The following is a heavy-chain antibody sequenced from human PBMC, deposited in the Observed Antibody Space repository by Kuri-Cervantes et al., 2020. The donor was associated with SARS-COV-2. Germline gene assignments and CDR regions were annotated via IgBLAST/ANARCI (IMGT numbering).Heavy chain of an antibody. CDR3: ARGFELLQYFDL. Sequence: GGSLRLSCAASGFTFSNYAMSWVRQAPGRGLEWVSVISGSGVHTYYVDSVKGRFTISRDQSRNTLHLQMNSLRPEDTAVYNCARGFELLQYFDLWGRGTLVTVSS. CDR2: ISGSGVHT. J-gene: IGHJ2*01. D-gene: IGHD1-7*01. V-gene: IGHV3-23*01. CDR1: GFTFSNYA.